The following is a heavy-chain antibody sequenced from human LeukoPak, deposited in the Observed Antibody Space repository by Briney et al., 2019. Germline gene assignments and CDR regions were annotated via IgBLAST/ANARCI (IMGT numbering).Heavy chain of an antibody. V-gene: IGHV4-59*01. J-gene: IGHJ4*02. CDR3: ARDSSGRPLDY. CDR2: IYYSGST. D-gene: IGHD6-19*01. Sequence: SETLCLTCAVSGGSISSYYWSWIRQPPGKGLEWVWYIYYSGSTIYNPSLKSRVTISVATSKNKFSLKLSSVTAADTAVYYCARDSSGRPLDYWGQGALVTVSS. CDR1: GGSISSYY.